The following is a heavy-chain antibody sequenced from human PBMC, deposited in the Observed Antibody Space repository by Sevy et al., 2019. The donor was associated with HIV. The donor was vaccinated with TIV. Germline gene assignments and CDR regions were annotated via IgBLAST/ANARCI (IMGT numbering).Heavy chain of an antibody. D-gene: IGHD2-2*01. Sequence: GGSLRLSCAASGFTFSTYTMNWVRQAPGKGLEWVSSISSGSGYIYYADSLKGRFTISRDNAKNSLYLQMNSLRAEDTAIYYCAGDGGCTSTSGRRYVDYWGQGTPVTVSS. CDR1: GFTFSTYT. CDR3: AGDGGCTSTSGRRYVDY. CDR2: ISSGSGYI. V-gene: IGHV3-21*01. J-gene: IGHJ4*02.